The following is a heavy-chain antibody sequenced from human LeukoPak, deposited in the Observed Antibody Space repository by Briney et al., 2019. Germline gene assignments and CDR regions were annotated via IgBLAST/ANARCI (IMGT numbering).Heavy chain of an antibody. CDR1: GFIFTNYA. J-gene: IGHJ4*02. CDR2: ISGSGTST. CDR3: AKDFSGDYEFPDF. V-gene: IGHV3-23*01. D-gene: IGHD3/OR15-3a*01. Sequence: GGSLRLSCAASGFIFTNYAMSWVRQAPGKGLEWVSLISGSGTSTYYADSVKGRFTVSRDNSKNTLYLQMNSLRAEDTAVCYCAKDFSGDYEFPDFWGQGALVTVSS.